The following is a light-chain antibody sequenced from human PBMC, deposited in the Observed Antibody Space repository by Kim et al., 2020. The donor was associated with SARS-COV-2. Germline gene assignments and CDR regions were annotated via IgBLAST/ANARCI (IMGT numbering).Light chain of an antibody. Sequence: QSALTQSRSVSGSPGQSVTISCTGTTSDVGAYNYVSWYQQHPGKAPKLLIHDVNKRPSGVPDRFSGSKSGTTASLTISGLQIEDEADYYCCSYAGSYTRWVCGGGTKVTVL. V-gene: IGLV2-11*01. J-gene: IGLJ3*02. CDR2: DVN. CDR3: CSYAGSYTRWV. CDR1: TSDVGAYNY.